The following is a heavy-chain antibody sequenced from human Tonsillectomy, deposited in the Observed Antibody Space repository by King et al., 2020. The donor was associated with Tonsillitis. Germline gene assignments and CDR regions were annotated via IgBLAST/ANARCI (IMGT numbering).Heavy chain of an antibody. J-gene: IGHJ6*03. D-gene: IGHD5-12*01. Sequence: VQLQESGPGLVKPSETLSLTCTVSGGSISSYYWSWIRQPPGKGLEWIGYIYYSGSTNYNPSLKSRVTISVDTSKNQFSLKLSSVTAADTAVYYCAARGYDPSSFDYMDVWGKGTTVTVSS. CDR3: AARGYDPSSFDYMDV. V-gene: IGHV4-59*01. CDR1: GGSISSYY. CDR2: IYYSGST.